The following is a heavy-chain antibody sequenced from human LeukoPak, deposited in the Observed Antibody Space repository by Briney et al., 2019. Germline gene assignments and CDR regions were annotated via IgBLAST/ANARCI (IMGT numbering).Heavy chain of an antibody. J-gene: IGHJ5*02. V-gene: IGHV4-34*01. CDR1: GGSFSGYY. D-gene: IGHD3-10*01. CDR3: ARAPWFGEFSNWFDP. Sequence: PSETLSPTCAVYGGSFSGYYWSWIRQPPGKGLEWIGEINHSGSTNYNPSLKSRVTISVDTSKNQFSLKLSSVTAADTAVYYCARAPWFGEFSNWFDPWGQGTLVTVSS. CDR2: INHSGST.